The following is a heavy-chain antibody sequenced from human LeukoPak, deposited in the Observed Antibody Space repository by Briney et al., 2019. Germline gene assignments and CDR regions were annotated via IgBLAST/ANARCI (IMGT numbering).Heavy chain of an antibody. J-gene: IGHJ4*02. CDR3: AKETQDEIITVAGTY. Sequence: GGSLRLSCAASGFTFSHYAMSWVRQAPGKGLEWVAAISSGGKTYYADSVKGRFIISRDNSKNTLYLQMNSLRAEDTAVYYCAKETQDEIITVAGTYWGQGTLVTVSS. CDR2: ISSGGKT. CDR1: GFTFSHYA. V-gene: IGHV3-23*01. D-gene: IGHD6-19*01.